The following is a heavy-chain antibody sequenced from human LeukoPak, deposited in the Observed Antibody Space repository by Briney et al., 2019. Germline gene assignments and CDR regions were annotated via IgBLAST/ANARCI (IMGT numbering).Heavy chain of an antibody. CDR2: ISAYNGNT. J-gene: IGHJ4*02. CDR3: ARDAGSIAAAGSLSDY. V-gene: IGHV1-18*01. Sequence: GASVKVSCKASGCTFTSYGISWVRQAPGQGLEWMGWISAYNGNTNYAQKLQGRVTMTTDTSTSTAYMELRSLRSDDTAVYYCARDAGSIAAAGSLSDYWGQGTLVTVSS. CDR1: GCTFTSYG. D-gene: IGHD6-13*01.